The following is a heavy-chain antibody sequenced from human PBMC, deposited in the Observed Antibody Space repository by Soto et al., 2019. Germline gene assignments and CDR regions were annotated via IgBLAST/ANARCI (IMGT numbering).Heavy chain of an antibody. V-gene: IGHV4-39*01. Sequence: SDTLSLTCSVSGYSVTSSDYYWAWIRQPPWKGLEWIGSMFYSGLTYYKPFLKSRVTLSVDTSKSQFSVRLNSVTAADTAVYYCAPLSVSLSGPYGIHVWGQGXTVPVSS. CDR3: APLSVSLSGPYGIHV. D-gene: IGHD2-15*01. CDR2: MFYSGLT. CDR1: GYSVTSSDYY. J-gene: IGHJ6*02.